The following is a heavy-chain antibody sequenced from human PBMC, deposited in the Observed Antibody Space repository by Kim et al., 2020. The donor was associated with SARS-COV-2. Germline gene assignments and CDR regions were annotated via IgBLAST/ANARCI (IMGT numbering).Heavy chain of an antibody. D-gene: IGHD6-19*01. CDR2: T. Sequence: TYYADSGKGRFTISRDNSKNTLYLQMNSLRAEDTAVYYCARGYSSGLAHYWGQGTLVTVSS. CDR3: ARGYSSGLAHY. V-gene: IGHV3-53*01. J-gene: IGHJ4*02.